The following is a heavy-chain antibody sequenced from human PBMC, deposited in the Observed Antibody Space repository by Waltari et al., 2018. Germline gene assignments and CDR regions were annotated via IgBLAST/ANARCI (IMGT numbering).Heavy chain of an antibody. CDR1: GLIFNNFA. V-gene: IGHV3-23*01. CDR3: ATPFYNWYDPLHS. Sequence: EVQLLESGGGLVQPGGSLRLSCAASGLIFNNFAINWVRLSPGTGLQWVSAISVSEGTYYADSVKGRFTVSRDTSKNTVYLQMSDLRGEDTAIYYCATPFYNWYDPLHSWGQGTLVAVSS. J-gene: IGHJ4*02. D-gene: IGHD1-20*01. CDR2: ISVSEGT.